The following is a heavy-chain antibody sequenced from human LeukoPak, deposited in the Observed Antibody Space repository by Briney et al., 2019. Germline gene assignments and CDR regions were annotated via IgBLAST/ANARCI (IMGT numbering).Heavy chain of an antibody. V-gene: IGHV3-23*01. CDR1: GFTFNTYA. Sequence: GGSLRLSCAASGFTFNTYAMSWVRQAPWERLQWVSGISDNTYYADSVRGRFTISRDNSKNTLYLQMNSLRAEDTAVYYCARHRSSWLIDYWGQGTLVTVSS. CDR3: ARHRSSWLIDY. D-gene: IGHD6-6*01. J-gene: IGHJ4*02. CDR2: ISDNT.